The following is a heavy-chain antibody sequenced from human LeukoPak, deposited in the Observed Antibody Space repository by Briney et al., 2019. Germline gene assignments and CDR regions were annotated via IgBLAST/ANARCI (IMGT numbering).Heavy chain of an antibody. CDR1: GFAFSNFA. Sequence: QTGGSLRLSCAASGFAFSNFAMHWVRQAPGKGLEWEAVVSYEGTIKYYADSAKGRFTISRDNSGNIISLQMNNLTTDDTATYYCAREKFDSWGQGALVTVSP. V-gene: IGHV3-30*14. CDR2: VSYEGTIK. CDR3: AREKFDS. J-gene: IGHJ5*01.